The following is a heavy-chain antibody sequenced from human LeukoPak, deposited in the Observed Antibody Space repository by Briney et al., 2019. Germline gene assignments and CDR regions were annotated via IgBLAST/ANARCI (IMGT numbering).Heavy chain of an antibody. CDR2: ISGTGGST. J-gene: IGHJ4*02. Sequence: GGSLRPSCAASGFTFSNYAMSWVRQAPGKGLEWVSSISGTGGSTYYADSVKGRFTISRDNSNNTLFLQMNSLRAEDTAVYYCAKVRTGHYFDYWGQGTLVTVSS. CDR3: AKVRTGHYFDY. CDR1: GFTFSNYA. D-gene: IGHD1-1*01. V-gene: IGHV3-23*01.